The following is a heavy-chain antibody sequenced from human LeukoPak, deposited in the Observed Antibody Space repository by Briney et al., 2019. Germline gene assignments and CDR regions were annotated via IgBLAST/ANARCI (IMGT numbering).Heavy chain of an antibody. J-gene: IGHJ4*02. CDR1: GFTFSDYY. D-gene: IGHD4-17*01. Sequence: GGSLRLSCAASGFTFSDYYMSWIRQAPGKGLEWVSYISSSGSTIDYADSVKGRFTISRDNAKNSLYLQMNSLRAEDTAVYYYARFRLTVTTYAHLDYWGQGTLVTVSS. CDR2: ISSSGSTI. V-gene: IGHV3-11*01. CDR3: ARFRLTVTTYAHLDY.